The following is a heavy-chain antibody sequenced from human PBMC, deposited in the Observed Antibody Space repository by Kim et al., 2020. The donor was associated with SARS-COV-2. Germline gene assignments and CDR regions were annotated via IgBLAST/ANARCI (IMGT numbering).Heavy chain of an antibody. Sequence: GGSLRLSCAASGFTFSSYEMNWVRQAPGKGLEWVSYISSSGSTIYYADSVKGRFTISRDNAKNSLYLQMNSLRAEDTAVYYCARGGYYDSSEGPFGYWGQGTLVTVSS. CDR1: GFTFSSYE. CDR2: ISSSGSTI. D-gene: IGHD3-22*01. V-gene: IGHV3-48*03. J-gene: IGHJ4*02. CDR3: ARGGYYDSSEGPFGY.